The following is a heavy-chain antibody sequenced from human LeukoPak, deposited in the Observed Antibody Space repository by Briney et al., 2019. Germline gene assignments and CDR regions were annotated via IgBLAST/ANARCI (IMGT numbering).Heavy chain of an antibody. CDR2: IYYSGST. V-gene: IGHV4-61*01. J-gene: IGHJ4*02. CDR3: ARGFTDYYDSSGYYYLPGY. Sequence: PSETLSLTCTVSGGSVSSGSYYWSWIRQPPGKGLEWIGYIYYSGSTNYNPSLKSRVTISVDTSKNQFSLKLSSVTAADTAVYYCARGFTDYYDSSGYYYLPGYWGQGTLVTASS. CDR1: GGSVSSGSYY. D-gene: IGHD3-22*01.